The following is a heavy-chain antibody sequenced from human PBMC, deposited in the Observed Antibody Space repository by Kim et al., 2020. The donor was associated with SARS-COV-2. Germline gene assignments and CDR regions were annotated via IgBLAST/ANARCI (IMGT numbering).Heavy chain of an antibody. CDR1: GGSISSGGYY. Sequence: SETLSLTCTVSGGSISSGGYYWSWIRQHPGKGLEWIGYIYYSGSTYYNPSLKSRVTISVDTSKNQFSLKLSSVTAADTAVYYCARDPGYYDYVWGSYRHNWFDPWGQGTLVTVSS. V-gene: IGHV4-31*03. CDR3: ARDPGYYDYVWGSYRHNWFDP. CDR2: IYYSGST. J-gene: IGHJ5*02. D-gene: IGHD3-16*02.